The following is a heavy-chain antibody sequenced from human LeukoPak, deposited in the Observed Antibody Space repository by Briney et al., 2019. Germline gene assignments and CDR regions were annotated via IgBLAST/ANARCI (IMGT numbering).Heavy chain of an antibody. D-gene: IGHD3-10*01. CDR3: ARVRPVWLGEGHFDD. Sequence: QAGGSLRLSCAPSGFTFSSYWMSWVRQAPRKGLEWVANIKQDGSEKYYVDSVKGRFTISRDNAKNSLYLQMNSLRAEDTAVYYCARVRPVWLGEGHFDDWGQGTLVTVSS. CDR2: IKQDGSEK. J-gene: IGHJ4*02. CDR1: GFTFSSYW. V-gene: IGHV3-7*03.